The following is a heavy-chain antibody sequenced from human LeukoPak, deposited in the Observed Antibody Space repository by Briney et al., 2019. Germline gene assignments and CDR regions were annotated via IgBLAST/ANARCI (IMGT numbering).Heavy chain of an antibody. CDR3: AREYYYDSSGYFDY. CDR1: GYTFTGYY. V-gene: IGHV1-2*02. CDR2: INPNHGDT. J-gene: IGHJ4*02. D-gene: IGHD3-22*01. Sequence: ASVKVSCKASGYTFTGYYMHWVRQAPGQGLEWMGWINPNHGDTNYAQKFQDRVSMTRDTSISTAYMHLSRLRSADTAVYYCAREYYYDSSGYFDYWGQGTLVTVSS.